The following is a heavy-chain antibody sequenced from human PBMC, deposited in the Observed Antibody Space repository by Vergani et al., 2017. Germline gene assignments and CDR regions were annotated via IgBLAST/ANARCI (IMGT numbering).Heavy chain of an antibody. D-gene: IGHD5-18*01. Sequence: QVQLQESGPGLVKPSETLSLTCTVSGGSISSYYWSWIRQPPGKGLEWIGYIYYSGSTYYNPSLKSRVTISVDTSKNQFSLKLSSVTAADTAVYYCARETTWIQLGGSGMDVWGQGTTVTVSS. CDR3: ARETTWIQLGGSGMDV. V-gene: IGHV4-59*12. CDR1: GGSISSYY. J-gene: IGHJ6*02. CDR2: IYYSGST.